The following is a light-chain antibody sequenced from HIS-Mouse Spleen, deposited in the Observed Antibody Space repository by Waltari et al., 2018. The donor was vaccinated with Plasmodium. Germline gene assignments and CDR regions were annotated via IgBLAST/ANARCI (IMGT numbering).Light chain of an antibody. J-gene: IGKJ1*01. V-gene: IGKV1-39*01. CDR2: AAS. CDR3: QQSYSTWT. CDR1: QSISNY. Sequence: DIQMTQPPSSLSASVGDRVTITCRTSQSISNYLNWYQQKPGKAPKLLIYAASSLQSGVPSRFSGSGSGTDLTLSISSLQPEDFATYYCQQSYSTWTFGQGTKVEIK.